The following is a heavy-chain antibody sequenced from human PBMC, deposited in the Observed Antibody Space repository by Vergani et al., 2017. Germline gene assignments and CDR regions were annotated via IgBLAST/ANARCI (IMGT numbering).Heavy chain of an antibody. D-gene: IGHD6-19*01. CDR3: ARGSGYSNGWYVY. V-gene: IGHV4-59*01. Sequence: QVQLQESGPGLVKPSETLSLICTVSGGSISSYYWSWIRQPPGKGLEWIGYIYYSGSTNYNPSLKSRVTISVDTSKNQFSLKLSAVTAADTAVYYCARGSGYSNGWYVYWGQGTLVTVSS. J-gene: IGHJ4*02. CDR1: GGSISSYY. CDR2: IYYSGST.